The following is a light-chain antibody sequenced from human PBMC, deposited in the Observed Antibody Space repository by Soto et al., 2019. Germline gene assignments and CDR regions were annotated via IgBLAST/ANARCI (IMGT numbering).Light chain of an antibody. CDR1: SSDVGGYNY. V-gene: IGLV2-11*01. Sequence: QSALTQPRSVSGSPGQSVTISCTGTSSDVGGYNYVSWYQQHPGKAPKLMIYDVSKRPSGVPDRFSGSKSGNTASLTISGLQDEDGADYYCCSYAGTYMVFGGGTKVTVL. CDR2: DVS. J-gene: IGLJ3*02. CDR3: CSYAGTYMV.